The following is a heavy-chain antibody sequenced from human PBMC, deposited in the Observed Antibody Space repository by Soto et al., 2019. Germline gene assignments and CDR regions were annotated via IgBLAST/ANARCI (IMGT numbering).Heavy chain of an antibody. Sequence: EVQLVESGGGLVQPGGSLRLSCAASGFTFSSYSMNWVRQAPGKGLEWVSYSSSSSSTIYYADSVKGRFTISRDNAKNSLYLQMNSLRDEDTAVYYCARGLYYYDSSGYLGYWCQGTLVTVSS. CDR2: SSSSSSTI. V-gene: IGHV3-48*02. D-gene: IGHD3-22*01. CDR1: GFTFSSYS. CDR3: ARGLYYYDSSGYLGY. J-gene: IGHJ4*02.